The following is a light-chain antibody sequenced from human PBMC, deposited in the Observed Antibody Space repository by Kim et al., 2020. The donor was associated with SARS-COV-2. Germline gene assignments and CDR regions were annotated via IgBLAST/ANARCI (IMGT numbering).Light chain of an antibody. V-gene: IGKV1-5*01. J-gene: IGKJ1*01. CDR1: QSISRW. CDR2: EGA. CDR3: QEYKSYSST. Sequence: EPIGDRVTSTCRASQSISRWLAWYQQKPEKAHKLVIYEGASLERGVSSRFSGSGSGTEFSLPSSGRQPDDSATYYSQEYKSYSSTFGRGTKVDIK.